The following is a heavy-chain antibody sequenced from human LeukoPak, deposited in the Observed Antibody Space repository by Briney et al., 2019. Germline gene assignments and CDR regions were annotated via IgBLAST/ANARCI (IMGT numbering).Heavy chain of an antibody. CDR1: GGSISSGDYY. D-gene: IGHD4-23*01. CDR2: IYWNDDK. J-gene: IGHJ4*02. CDR3: AHRNNPYGGNYFDY. Sequence: TLSLTCTVSGGSISSGDYYWSWIRQPPGKALEWLALIYWNDDKRYSPSLKSRLTITKDTSKNQVVLTMTNMDPVDTATYYCAHRNNPYGGNYFDYWGQGTLVTVSS. V-gene: IGHV2-5*01.